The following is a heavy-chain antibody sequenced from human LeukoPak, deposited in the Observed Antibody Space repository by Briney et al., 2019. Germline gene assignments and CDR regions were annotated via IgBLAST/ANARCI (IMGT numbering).Heavy chain of an antibody. CDR3: ARVSFGAAAAGYDS. Sequence: SETLSLTCTVSGGAISRYFWNWIRQPPGKGLEWIGYISYSGSTNYNPSLKSRVTISVDTSKNQFSLNVTSVSAADTAVYYCARVSFGAAAAGYDSWGQGTLVTVSS. CDR2: ISYSGST. CDR1: GGAISRYF. J-gene: IGHJ4*02. V-gene: IGHV4-59*01. D-gene: IGHD6-13*01.